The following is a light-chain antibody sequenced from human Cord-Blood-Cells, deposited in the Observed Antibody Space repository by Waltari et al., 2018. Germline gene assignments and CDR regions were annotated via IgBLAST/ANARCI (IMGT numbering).Light chain of an antibody. Sequence: HSALTQPPSASGSPGQSVTSSCTCTSSDVDGHNYVSAYQQPACKAPPLLIYEGSKRPSAVPKRFSGPKSGNTASRTAAGLQAEDEADYYCSSYAGSNKDVSGTGTKVTVL. V-gene: IGLV2-8*01. CDR2: EGS. J-gene: IGLJ1*01. CDR3: SSYAGSNKDV. CDR1: SSDVDGHNY.